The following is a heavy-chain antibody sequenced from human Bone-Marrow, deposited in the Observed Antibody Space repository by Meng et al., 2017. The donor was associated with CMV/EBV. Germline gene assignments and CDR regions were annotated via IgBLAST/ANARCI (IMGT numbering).Heavy chain of an antibody. V-gene: IGHV3-48*04. CDR2: ISSSSSTI. Sequence: GESLKISCAASGFTFSSYSMNWVRQAPGKGLEWVSYISSSSSTIYYADSVKGRFTISRDNAKNSLYLQMNSLRAEDTAVYYCARESEVFGVDYFDYWGQGTLVTVSS. CDR1: GFTFSSYS. CDR3: ARESEVFGVDYFDY. D-gene: IGHD3-3*01. J-gene: IGHJ4*02.